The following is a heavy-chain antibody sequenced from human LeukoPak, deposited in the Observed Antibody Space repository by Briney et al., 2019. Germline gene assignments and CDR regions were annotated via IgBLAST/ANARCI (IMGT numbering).Heavy chain of an antibody. D-gene: IGHD2/OR15-2a*01. CDR2: ISSSGRNT. CDR3: AKDQRAPIVAQDY. V-gene: IGHV3-23*01. J-gene: IGHJ4*02. Sequence: PGGSLRLSCAASGFTFSSYGMSWVRQAPGKGLEWVSSISSSGRNTYYADSVKGRFTISRDNSKNTLYLQMNSLRAEDTAVYYCAKDQRAPIVAQDYWGQGTLVTVSS. CDR1: GFTFSSYG.